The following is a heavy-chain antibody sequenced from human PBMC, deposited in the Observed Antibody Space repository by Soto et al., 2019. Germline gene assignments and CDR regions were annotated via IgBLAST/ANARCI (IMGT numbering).Heavy chain of an antibody. CDR2: ISGSDGTT. Sequence: EVQLLESGGGLVQPGGSLRLSCAASGITFSSYAMSWVHQAPGKGLKWVSAISGSDGTTYYADSVEGRVTISRDNSKNTVYLQMNNLRAEDTAVYYCVEGRVDSSGWYFLKYWGQGTLVTVSS. V-gene: IGHV3-23*01. J-gene: IGHJ4*02. CDR1: GITFSSYA. CDR3: VEGRVDSSGWYFLKY. D-gene: IGHD6-19*01.